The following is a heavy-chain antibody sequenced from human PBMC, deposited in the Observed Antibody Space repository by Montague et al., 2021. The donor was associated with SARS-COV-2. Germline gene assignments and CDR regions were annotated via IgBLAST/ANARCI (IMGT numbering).Heavy chain of an antibody. D-gene: IGHD3-10*01. CDR2: TYYRSKWYN. V-gene: IGHV6-1*01. CDR3: ARGLWFGELLYYYYYYGMDV. J-gene: IGHJ6*02. CDR1: GDSVSSNSAA. Sequence: CAISGDSVSSNSAAWNWIRQSPSRGLEWLGRTYYRSKWYNDYAVSVKSRITINPDPSKNQFSLQLNSVTPEDTAVYYCARGLWFGELLYYYYYYGMDVWGQGTTVTVSS.